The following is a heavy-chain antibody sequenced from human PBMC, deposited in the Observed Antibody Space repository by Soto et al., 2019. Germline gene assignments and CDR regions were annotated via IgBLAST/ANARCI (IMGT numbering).Heavy chain of an antibody. CDR1: GFSLSTSGMC. D-gene: IGHD3-16*02. Sequence: SGPTLVNPTQTLTLTCTFSGFSLSTSGMCVSWIRQPPGKALEWLALLDWDDDKYYSTSLKTRLTISKDTSKNQVVLTMTNMDPVDTATYYCARMISDYVWGSYRAHFDYWGQGTLVTVSS. CDR3: ARMISDYVWGSYRAHFDY. CDR2: LDWDDDK. J-gene: IGHJ4*02. V-gene: IGHV2-70*01.